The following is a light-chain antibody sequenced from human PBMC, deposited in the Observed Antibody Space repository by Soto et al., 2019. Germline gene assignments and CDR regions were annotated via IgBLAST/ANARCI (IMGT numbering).Light chain of an antibody. CDR3: QQAASFPIT. CDR1: QGIKNW. V-gene: IGKV1-12*01. Sequence: IQMTQYQSSLSASVGDRVTITCRASQGIKNWLAWYQQKPGKAPNLLIYTGSSLQSGVPSRFSGSGSGTDFTLTINSLQPEDFATYYCQQAASFPITFGQGTRLEI. J-gene: IGKJ5*01. CDR2: TGS.